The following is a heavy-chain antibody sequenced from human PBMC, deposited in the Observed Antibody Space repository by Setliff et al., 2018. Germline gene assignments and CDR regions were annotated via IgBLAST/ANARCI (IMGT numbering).Heavy chain of an antibody. CDR2: IIPIFGTA. CDR3: ARFASGVSDAFDI. V-gene: IGHV1-69*13. CDR1: GGTFSSYA. Sequence: GASVKVSCKASGGTFSSYAISWVRQAPGQGLEWMGRIIPIFGTANYAQKFQGRVTITADESTRTAYMELSSLRSEDTAVYYCARFASGVSDAFDIWGQGTMVTVSS. D-gene: IGHD1-26*01. J-gene: IGHJ3*02.